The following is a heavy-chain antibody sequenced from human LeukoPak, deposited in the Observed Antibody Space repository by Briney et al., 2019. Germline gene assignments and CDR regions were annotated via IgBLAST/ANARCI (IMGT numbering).Heavy chain of an antibody. CDR1: GGSISSSSYY. V-gene: IGHV4-39*01. CDR2: IYYSGST. J-gene: IGHJ5*02. Sequence: TPSETLSLTCTVSGGSISSSSYYWGWIRQPPGKGLEWIGSIYYSGSTYYNPSLKSRVTISVDTSKNQFSLKLSSVTAADTAVYYCARGPRYYDILTGYSNWFDPWGQGTLVTVSS. CDR3: ARGPRYYDILTGYSNWFDP. D-gene: IGHD3-9*01.